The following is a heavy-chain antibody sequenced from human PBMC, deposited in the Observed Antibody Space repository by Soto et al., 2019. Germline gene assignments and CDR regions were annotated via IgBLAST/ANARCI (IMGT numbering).Heavy chain of an antibody. D-gene: IGHD3-3*01. J-gene: IGHJ4*02. CDR2: IYYSGST. V-gene: IGHV4-39*01. Sequence: PSETLSLTCTVSGGSISSSSYYWGWIRQPPGKGLEWIGSIYYSGSTYYNPSLKSRVTISVDTSKNQFSLKLSSVTAADTAVYYCARHKTYYDFWSDYWGQGTLVTVSS. CDR3: ARHKTYYDFWSDY. CDR1: GGSISSSSYY.